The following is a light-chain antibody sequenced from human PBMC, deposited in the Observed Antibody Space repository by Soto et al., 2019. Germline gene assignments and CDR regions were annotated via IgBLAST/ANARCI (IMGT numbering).Light chain of an antibody. CDR2: GAS. Sequence: EIVMTQSPATLSVSPGERATLSCRASQSVSSNLAWYQQKPGQAPRLLIYGASTRATGIPARFSGSGSGTEFPLTISSLQSEDFAVYYCQQYNNFWTFGQGPKVEIK. CDR1: QSVSSN. CDR3: QQYNNFWT. V-gene: IGKV3-15*01. J-gene: IGKJ1*01.